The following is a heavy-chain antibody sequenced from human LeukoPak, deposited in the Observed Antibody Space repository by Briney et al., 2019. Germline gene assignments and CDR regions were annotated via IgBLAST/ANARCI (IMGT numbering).Heavy chain of an antibody. V-gene: IGHV3-30*04. CDR3: ARGGRDGCNLPLDY. Sequence: GRSLRLSCAASGFTFSSHALHWVRQAPGKGLGWVALISYDGSNTYYADSVKGRFTISRDNSKNTLYLQMNSLTAEDTAVYYCARGGRDGCNLPLDYWGQGTLVTVSS. CDR1: GFTFSSHA. J-gene: IGHJ4*02. CDR2: ISYDGSNT. D-gene: IGHD5-24*01.